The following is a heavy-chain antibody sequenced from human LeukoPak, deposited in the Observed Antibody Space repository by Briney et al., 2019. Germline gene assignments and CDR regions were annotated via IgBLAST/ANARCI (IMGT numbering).Heavy chain of an antibody. J-gene: IGHJ4*02. Sequence: SVTLSLTCAVYGGSFSGYYWSWIRQPPGKGLEWIGEINHSGSTNYNPSLKSRVTISVDTSKNQFSLQLFSVTATDTAQYYCAKHSGGSYYDFDSWGQGTLVTVSS. V-gene: IGHV4-34*01. CDR1: GGSFSGYY. D-gene: IGHD1-26*01. CDR2: INHSGST. CDR3: AKHSGGSYYDFDS.